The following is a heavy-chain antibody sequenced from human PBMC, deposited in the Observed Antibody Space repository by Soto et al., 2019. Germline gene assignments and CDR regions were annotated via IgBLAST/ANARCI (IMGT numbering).Heavy chain of an antibody. CDR1: GYTFTGYY. D-gene: IGHD6-19*01. V-gene: IGHV1-2*04. CDR3: ARAGAVAGTDYYYGMDV. J-gene: IGHJ6*02. CDR2: INPNSGGT. Sequence: QVQLVQSGAEVKKPGASVKVSCKASGYTFTGYYMHWVRQAPGQGLEWMGWINPNSGGTNYAQKSQGWVTMTRDTSISTAYMELSRLRSDDTAVYYCARAGAVAGTDYYYGMDVWGQGTTVTVSS.